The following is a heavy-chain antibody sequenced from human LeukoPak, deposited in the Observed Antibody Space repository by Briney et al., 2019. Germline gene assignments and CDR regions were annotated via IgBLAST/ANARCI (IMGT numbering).Heavy chain of an antibody. J-gene: IGHJ3*02. D-gene: IGHD6-19*01. Sequence: GGSLRLSCAASGFTFDDYAVHWVRQAPGKGLEWVSGISWNSGSIGYADSVKGRFTISRDNSKNTVYLQMDSLRAEDMAVYYCARGVAITWTGSYSSGWNDALDIWGQGTMVTVS. V-gene: IGHV3-9*03. CDR2: ISWNSGSI. CDR3: ARGVAITWTGSYSSGWNDALDI. CDR1: GFTFDDYA.